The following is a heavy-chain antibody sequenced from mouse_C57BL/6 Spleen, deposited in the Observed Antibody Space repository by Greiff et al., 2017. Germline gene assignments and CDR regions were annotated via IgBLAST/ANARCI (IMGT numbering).Heavy chain of an antibody. CDR3: AREGTMVTTGYFDY. CDR1: GYSITSGYY. D-gene: IGHD2-2*01. Sequence: EVQRVESGPGLVKPSQSLSLTCSVTGYSITSGYYWNWIRQFPGNKLEWMGYISYDGSNNYNPSLKNRISITRDTSKNQFFLKLNSVTTEDTATYYCAREGTMVTTGYFDYWGQGTTLTVSS. CDR2: ISYDGSN. V-gene: IGHV3-6*01. J-gene: IGHJ2*01.